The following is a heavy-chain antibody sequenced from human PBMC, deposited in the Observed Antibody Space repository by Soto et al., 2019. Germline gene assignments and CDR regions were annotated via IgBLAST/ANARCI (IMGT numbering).Heavy chain of an antibody. V-gene: IGHV3-33*01. CDR3: ARDRGLCSSTSCPPRY. J-gene: IGHJ4*02. D-gene: IGHD2-2*01. CDR1: GFTFSSYG. Sequence: GGSLRLSCAASGFTFSSYGMHWVRQAPGKGLEWVAVIWYDGSNKYYADSVKGRFTISRDNSKNTLYLQMNSLRAEDTAVYYCARDRGLCSSTSCPPRYWGQGTLVTVSS. CDR2: IWYDGSNK.